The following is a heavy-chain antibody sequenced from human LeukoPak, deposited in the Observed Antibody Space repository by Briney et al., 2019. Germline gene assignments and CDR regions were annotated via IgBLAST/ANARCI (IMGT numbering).Heavy chain of an antibody. CDR3: ARVDGARHDP. V-gene: IGHV5-51*01. CDR1: GYNFATSW. CDR2: IYPGDSDT. Sequence: GESLKISCKGAGYNFATSWIGWVRQMPGKGLEWMGIIYPGDSDTRYSPSFQGQVTISGDKSISTAYLQWSSLAASDTAMYYCARVDGARHDPWGQGTLVTVSS. J-gene: IGHJ5*02. D-gene: IGHD5-24*01.